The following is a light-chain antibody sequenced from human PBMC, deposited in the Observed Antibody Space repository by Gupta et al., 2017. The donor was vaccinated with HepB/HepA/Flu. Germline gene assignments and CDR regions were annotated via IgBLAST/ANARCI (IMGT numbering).Light chain of an antibody. CDR2: AAS. CDR1: QGIRND. Sequence: IQMTQSPSSLSASIGDRVSITCRASQGIRNDVSWYQQKPGKAPKLLIFAASSLQSGVPSRFSGSGSGTDFTLTISRLQPEDFATYYCLQDDNYPLTFGQGTKVEVK. CDR3: LQDDNYPLT. J-gene: IGKJ1*01. V-gene: IGKV1-6*01.